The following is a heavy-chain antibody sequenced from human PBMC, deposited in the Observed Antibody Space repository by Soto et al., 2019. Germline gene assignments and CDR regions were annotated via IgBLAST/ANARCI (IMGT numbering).Heavy chain of an antibody. V-gene: IGHV1-69*02. D-gene: IGHD3-10*01. CDR1: RDTFSRYT. J-gene: IGHJ4*02. CDR2: TIPMLSMA. Sequence: QVQLVQSGAEVKKPGASVKVSCTASRDTFSRYTISWVRQAPEQGPEWMGRTIPMLSMANYALKFQGRVGITADKSTSTIYAVLSNLRSVDTAVYYCATNYVSGSTPFDHWGQGTLVTVAS. CDR3: ATNYVSGSTPFDH.